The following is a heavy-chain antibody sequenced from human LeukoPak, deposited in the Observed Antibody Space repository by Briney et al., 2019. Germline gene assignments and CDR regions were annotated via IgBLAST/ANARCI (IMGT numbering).Heavy chain of an antibody. Sequence: SETLSLTCTVSGDSIDSSSYYWGWIRQPPGKGLEWFGSIYYSGSTYYNPSLKSRVTISVDTSKNQFSLKLSSVTAADTAVYYCSISDYGYYFDYWGQGTLVTVSS. CDR1: GDSIDSSSYY. CDR2: IYYSGST. V-gene: IGHV4-39*01. J-gene: IGHJ4*02. CDR3: SISDYGYYFDY. D-gene: IGHD4/OR15-4a*01.